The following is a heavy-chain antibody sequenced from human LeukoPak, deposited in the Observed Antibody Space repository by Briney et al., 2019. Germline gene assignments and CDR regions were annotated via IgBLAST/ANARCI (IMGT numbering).Heavy chain of an antibody. CDR3: VRDDDRPDNGLDY. J-gene: IGHJ4*02. D-gene: IGHD3-22*01. Sequence: GGSLRLSCAASGFTFSSYWMSWVRQAPRKGLEWVANIKQDGSEKYYVDSVKGRFTISRDNAKNSLYLQMNSLRAEDTAVYYCVRDDDRPDNGLDYWGQGTLVTVSS. V-gene: IGHV3-7*01. CDR2: IKQDGSEK. CDR1: GFTFSSYW.